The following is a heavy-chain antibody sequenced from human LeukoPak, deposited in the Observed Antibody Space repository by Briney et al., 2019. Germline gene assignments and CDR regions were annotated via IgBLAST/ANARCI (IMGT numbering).Heavy chain of an antibody. D-gene: IGHD3-3*01. CDR3: ARASEGIGYFDT. V-gene: IGHV4-59*01. Sequence: SETLSLTCTASGASFSNDYWSWVRQAPGKGLEWIGYIYHNGRTNYSPSLKSRNTMSIDTSQNQFSLKLTSVTAADTAVYYCARASEGIGYFDTWGRGSLVTVSS. CDR2: IYHNGRT. CDR1: GASFSNDY. J-gene: IGHJ4*02.